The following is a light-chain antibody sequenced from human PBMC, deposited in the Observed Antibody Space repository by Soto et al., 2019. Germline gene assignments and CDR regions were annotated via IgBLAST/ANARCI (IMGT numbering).Light chain of an antibody. J-gene: IGLJ2*01. V-gene: IGLV8-61*01. Sequence: QAVVTQEPSFSVSPGGTVTLTCGLTSGSVSTTYYPSWYQQTPGQAPRTLIYSTNIRSSGLPDRFSGSILGNKAALTITGAQADDESDYHCMLYMGGGLVVFGGGTQLTVL. CDR2: STN. CDR1: SGSVSTTYY. CDR3: MLYMGGGLVV.